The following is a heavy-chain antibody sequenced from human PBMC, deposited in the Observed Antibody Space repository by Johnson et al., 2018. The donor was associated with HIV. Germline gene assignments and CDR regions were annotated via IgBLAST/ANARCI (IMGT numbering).Heavy chain of an antibody. CDR2: ISNGGSTA. V-gene: IGHV3-11*04. CDR1: GFTFNDYY. J-gene: IGHJ3*02. Sequence: QVQLVESGGGLVEPGGSLRLSCAASGFTFNDYYMNWIRQAPGKGLEWIAYISNGGSTASYADSVKGRFTISRDNTKNSLYLQLNKLRAEGPAVYYCARPDTYRYTDGRVEAFDIWGQGTVVTVSP. D-gene: IGHD2-8*01. CDR3: ARPDTYRYTDGRVEAFDI.